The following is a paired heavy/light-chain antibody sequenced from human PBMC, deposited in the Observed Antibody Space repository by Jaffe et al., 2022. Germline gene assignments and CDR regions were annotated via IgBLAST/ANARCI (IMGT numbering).Heavy chain of an antibody. D-gene: IGHD3-9*01. CDR2: IGTAGAP. CDR1: GFTFSNYD. CDR3: VREKNDVLLGELDY. Sequence: EVQLVESGGGLVQPGGSLRLSCVASGFTFSNYDLHWVRQATGEGLEWVSAIGTAGAPYYADSVKGRFTISRENAKNSVFLQMNNLKAGDTAVYYCVREKNDVLLGELDYWGQGTLVAVSS. V-gene: IGHV3-13*05. J-gene: IGHJ4*02.
Light chain of an antibody. CDR1: SSNIGSNY. J-gene: IGLJ2*01. Sequence: QSVLTQPPSASGTPGQRVAISCSGSSSNIGSNYVHWYQQLPGTAPKLLIYRNNQRPSGVPDRFSGSKSGTSASLAISGLRSEDEADYYCAAWDKSLGLHVVFGGGTKLTVL. V-gene: IGLV1-47*01. CDR2: RNN. CDR3: AAWDKSLGLHVV.